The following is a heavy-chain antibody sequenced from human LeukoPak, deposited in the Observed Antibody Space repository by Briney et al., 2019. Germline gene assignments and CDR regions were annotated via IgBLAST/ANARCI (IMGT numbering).Heavy chain of an antibody. D-gene: IGHD6-13*01. V-gene: IGHV3-30*02. Sequence: QPGGSLRLSCAASGFTFSSYGMHWVRQAPGKGLEWVAFIRYDGSNKYYADSVKGRFTISRDNSKNTLYLQMNSLRAEDTAVYYCAKDKAPIAAAGLFDYWGQGTLVTVSS. J-gene: IGHJ4*02. CDR3: AKDKAPIAAAGLFDY. CDR1: GFTFSSYG. CDR2: IRYDGSNK.